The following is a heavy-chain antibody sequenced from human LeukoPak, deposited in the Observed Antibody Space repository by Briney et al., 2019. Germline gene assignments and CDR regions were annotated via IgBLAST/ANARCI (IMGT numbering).Heavy chain of an antibody. Sequence: GGSLRLSCAASGFTFSSYGMHWVRQAPGKGLEWVAVISYDGSNKYYADSVKGRFTISRDNSKNTLYLQMNSLRAEDTAVYYCAKSKVAQNRFDYWGQGTLVTVSS. J-gene: IGHJ4*02. D-gene: IGHD2-15*01. CDR3: AKSKVAQNRFDY. CDR1: GFTFSSYG. CDR2: ISYDGSNK. V-gene: IGHV3-30*18.